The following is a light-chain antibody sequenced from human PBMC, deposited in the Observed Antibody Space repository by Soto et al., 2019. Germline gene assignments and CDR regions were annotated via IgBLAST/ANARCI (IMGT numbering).Light chain of an antibody. Sequence: EIVLTQSPATLSVSPGERATLSCRASQSVYSNLAWYQQKPGQAPRFLIYGASTRATGIPARFSGSGSGTEFTLTISSLQSEDFAVYYCQQYDNWPLTFGGGTKGDIK. CDR3: QQYDNWPLT. CDR2: GAS. J-gene: IGKJ4*01. V-gene: IGKV3-15*01. CDR1: QSVYSN.